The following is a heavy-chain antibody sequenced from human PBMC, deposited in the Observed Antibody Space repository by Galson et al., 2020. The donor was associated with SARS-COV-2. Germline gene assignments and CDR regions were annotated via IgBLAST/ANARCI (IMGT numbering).Heavy chain of an antibody. CDR1: GFTFSSYW. D-gene: IGHD6-19*01. J-gene: IGHJ6*02. V-gene: IGHV3-7*01. CDR3: ARDLTATVAGTLSYYYYGMDV. Sequence: GESLRLSCAASGFTFSSYWMSWVRQAPGKGLEWVANIKQDGSEKYYVDSVKGRFTISRDNAKNSLYLQMNSLRAEDTAVYYCARDLTATVAGTLSYYYYGMDVWGQGTTVTVSS. CDR2: IKQDGSEK.